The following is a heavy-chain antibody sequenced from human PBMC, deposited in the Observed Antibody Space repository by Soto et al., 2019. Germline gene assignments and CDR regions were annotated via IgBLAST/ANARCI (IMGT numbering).Heavy chain of an antibody. D-gene: IGHD6-6*01. J-gene: IGHJ4*02. CDR3: AKNWDTTFSSSSH. CDR1: GFTFTTYA. CDR2: ISGSGGST. Sequence: EVQLLESGGGLVQPGGSLRLSCAASGFTFTTYAMTWVRRAPGKGLEWVSAISGSGGSTHYADSVKGRFTISRDSSKNTVFLQMNSLRAEDTAVYYCAKNWDTTFSSSSHWGQGTRVTVSS. V-gene: IGHV3-23*01.